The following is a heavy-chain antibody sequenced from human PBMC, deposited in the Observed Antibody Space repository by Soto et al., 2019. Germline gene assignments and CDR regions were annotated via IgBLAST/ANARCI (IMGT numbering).Heavy chain of an antibody. CDR1: GGSIGSGGYY. Sequence: SETLSLTCTVSGGSIGSGGYYWSWIRQHPGKGLEWIGYIYYSGSTYYNPSLKSRVTISVDTSKNQFSLKLRSVTAADTAVYYCARVGYCSSTSCYDPFFDYWGQGTLVTVSS. D-gene: IGHD2-2*01. J-gene: IGHJ4*02. CDR3: ARVGYCSSTSCYDPFFDY. V-gene: IGHV4-31*03. CDR2: IYYSGST.